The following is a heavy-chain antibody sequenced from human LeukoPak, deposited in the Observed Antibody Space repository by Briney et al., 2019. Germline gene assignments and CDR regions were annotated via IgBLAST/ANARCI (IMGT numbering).Heavy chain of an antibody. J-gene: IGHJ4*02. D-gene: IGHD3-10*02. CDR1: GFTFSSYS. CDR3: ARDPRGPTGNDHYGRDSFDL. V-gene: IGHV3-30*03. Sequence: PGGSLRLSCAASGFTFSSYSMNWVRQAPGKGLEWVGVLFYDGDRKHYADSVKGRFTMSRDNSQSTLYLQLSSLRGEDTAVYYCARDPRGPTGNDHYGRDSFDLWGQGTLVTVSS. CDR2: LFYDGDRK.